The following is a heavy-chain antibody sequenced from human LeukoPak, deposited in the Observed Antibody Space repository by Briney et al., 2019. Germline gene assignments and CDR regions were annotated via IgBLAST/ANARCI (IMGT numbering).Heavy chain of an antibody. J-gene: IGHJ3*02. D-gene: IGHD5-18*01. CDR3: AKGEYSHGEDDAFDI. Sequence: GGSLRLSCAASGFTVSSYAMHWVRQAPGKGLEWVAVMWYDGSNTYYGDSVKGRFTISRDNSKNTLYLQMNSLRAEDTAVYYCAKGEYSHGEDDAFDIWGPGTMVTVSS. CDR1: GFTVSSYA. V-gene: IGHV3-33*06. CDR2: MWYDGSNT.